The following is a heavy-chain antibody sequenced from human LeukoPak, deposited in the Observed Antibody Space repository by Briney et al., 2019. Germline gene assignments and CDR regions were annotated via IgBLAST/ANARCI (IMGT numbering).Heavy chain of an antibody. V-gene: IGHV4-39*01. CDR1: GGSISSSSYY. J-gene: IGHJ5*02. D-gene: IGHD3-10*01. CDR3: ARQRASYYGSGKRGFDP. Sequence: PSETLSLTCTVSGGSISSSSYYWGWIRQPPGKGLEWIGSIYYSGSSYYNPSLKSRVTISVDTSKNQFSLKLSSVTAADTAVYYCARQRASYYGSGKRGFDPWGQGTLVTVSS. CDR2: IYYSGSS.